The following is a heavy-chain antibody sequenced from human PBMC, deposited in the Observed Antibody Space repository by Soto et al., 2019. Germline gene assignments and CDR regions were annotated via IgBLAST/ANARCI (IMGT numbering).Heavy chain of an antibody. J-gene: IGHJ4*02. CDR1: GGSISSGGYS. D-gene: IGHD2-15*01. CDR2: MYHSGST. V-gene: IGHV4-30-2*05. Sequence: PSETLSLTCAVSGGSISSGGYSWSWIRQPPGKGLEWIGYMYHSGSTYYNPSLKSRVTISVDTSKNQFSLKLSSVTAADTAVYYCARARGARYFDYWGQGTLVTVPQ. CDR3: ARARGARYFDY.